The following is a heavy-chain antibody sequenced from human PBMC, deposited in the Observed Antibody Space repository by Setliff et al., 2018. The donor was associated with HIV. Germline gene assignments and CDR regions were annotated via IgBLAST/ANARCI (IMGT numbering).Heavy chain of an antibody. V-gene: IGHV4-34*01. CDR3: ARGRDYTGSWFRPFYLDF. J-gene: IGHJ4*01. D-gene: IGHD3-3*01. Sequence: SETLSLTCAVYGGSFSAYHWSWIRQTPGKGLEWLGEINHSGSTAYNLALESRVSMSIDTSKNQFSLKLTSVTAADTAIYYCARGRDYTGSWFRPFYLDFWGHGNLVTVTS. CDR2: INHSGST. CDR1: GGSFSAYH.